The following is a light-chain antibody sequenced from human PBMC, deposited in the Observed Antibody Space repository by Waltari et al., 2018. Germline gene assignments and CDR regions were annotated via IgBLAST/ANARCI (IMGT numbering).Light chain of an antibody. Sequence: QSALTQPASVSGSPGQSITISCTGIRSDVGGYNLVSWYQQNTNKAPKLIIYEGVKRPLGVSKLFSGSKSGKPDSLTISGLQAEGEADYYCCSYAGGSTFVFGTGTEVTVL. J-gene: IGLJ1*01. CDR2: EGV. V-gene: IGLV2-23*03. CDR3: CSYAGGSTFV. CDR1: RSDVGGYNL.